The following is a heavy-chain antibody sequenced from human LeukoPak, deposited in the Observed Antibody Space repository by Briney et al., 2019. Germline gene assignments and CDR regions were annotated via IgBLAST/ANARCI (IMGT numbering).Heavy chain of an antibody. CDR2: IWYDGSNK. J-gene: IGHJ5*02. CDR1: GFTFSSYG. Sequence: GRSLRLSCAASGFTFSSYGMHWVRQAPGKGLEWVAVIWYDGSNKYYADSVKGRFTISRDNSKNTLYLQMNSLRAEDTAVYYCARERLDNYDSWSGYFLGPNWFDPWGQGTLVTVSS. D-gene: IGHD3-3*01. V-gene: IGHV3-33*01. CDR3: ARERLDNYDSWSGYFLGPNWFDP.